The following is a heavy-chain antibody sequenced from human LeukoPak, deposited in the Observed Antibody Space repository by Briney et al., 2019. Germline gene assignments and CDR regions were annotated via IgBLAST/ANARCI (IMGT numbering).Heavy chain of an antibody. CDR2: IYHSGSF. V-gene: IGHV4-59*01. D-gene: IGHD3-10*01. J-gene: IGHJ4*02. CDR1: GGSISIYY. Sequence: PSDTLSLTCTVSGGSISIYYWSWIRQPPGKGLEWIGYIYHSGSFNYNPSLKSRVTISADTSKNQFSLRLSSVTAADTAVYYCARDRELGFWGQGALVTVSS. CDR3: ARDRELGF.